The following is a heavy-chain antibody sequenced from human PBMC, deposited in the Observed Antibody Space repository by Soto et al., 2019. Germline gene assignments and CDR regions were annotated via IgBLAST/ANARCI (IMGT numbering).Heavy chain of an antibody. CDR3: TTDIFTGTRWHYGVDV. CDR2: IKCKPDGGTA. Sequence: EVQLVESGGGLVKPGGSLRLSCAASGFTFNNAWMNWVRQAPGKALEWVGRIKCKPDGGTADYAAPVKARFTISRDDSKNTLFLQMNSLKTEDTAVYYCTTDIFTGTRWHYGVDVWGQGTTVTVSS. D-gene: IGHD3-10*01. V-gene: IGHV3-15*07. J-gene: IGHJ6*02. CDR1: GFTFNNAW.